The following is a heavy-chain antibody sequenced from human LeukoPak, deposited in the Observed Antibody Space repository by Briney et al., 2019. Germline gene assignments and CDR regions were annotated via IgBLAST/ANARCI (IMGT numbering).Heavy chain of an antibody. Sequence: SETLSLTCTVSGVSISSGDYYWRWIRQTPGKGLEWIGYIYYNGDTYYNPSLKSRVTISRDTSENQFSLKLSSVTAADTAVYYCARDLFRITSLWGQGTLVTVSS. D-gene: IGHD1-14*01. J-gene: IGHJ4*02. CDR2: IYYNGDT. CDR1: GVSISSGDYY. V-gene: IGHV4-30-4*08. CDR3: ARDLFRITSL.